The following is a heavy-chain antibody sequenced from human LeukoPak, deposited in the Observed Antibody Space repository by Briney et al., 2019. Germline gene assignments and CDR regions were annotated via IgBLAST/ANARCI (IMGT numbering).Heavy chain of an antibody. Sequence: GGSLTLSCAVSGLTFSSYAMSWARQAPGRGREWVSAISGSGGSTYYADSVKGRFTISRDNSKNTLYLQMNSLRAEDTAVYYCAKGPYDYVWGSYRPALYYFDYWGQGTLVTVSS. CDR1: GLTFSSYA. CDR2: ISGSGGST. D-gene: IGHD3-16*02. V-gene: IGHV3-23*01. CDR3: AKGPYDYVWGSYRPALYYFDY. J-gene: IGHJ4*02.